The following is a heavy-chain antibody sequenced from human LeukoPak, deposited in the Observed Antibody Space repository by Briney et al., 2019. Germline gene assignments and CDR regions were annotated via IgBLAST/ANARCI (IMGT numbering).Heavy chain of an antibody. CDR1: GGSISSSSYY. CDR2: IHYSGST. D-gene: IGHD6-13*01. CDR3: ARCRIGSSWYPLGYYMDV. J-gene: IGHJ6*03. V-gene: IGHV4-39*07. Sequence: PSETLSLTCTVSGGSISSSSYYWGWVRQPPGKRLEWIGSIHYSGSTYYNPSLKSRVTISVDTSKNQFSLKLSSVTAADTAVYYCARCRIGSSWYPLGYYMDVWGKGTTVTVSS.